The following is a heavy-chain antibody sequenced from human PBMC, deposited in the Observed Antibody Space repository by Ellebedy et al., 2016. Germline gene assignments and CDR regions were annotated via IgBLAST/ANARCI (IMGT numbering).Heavy chain of an antibody. CDR3: ARGYGGNSRWLDP. CDR2: ISSSSSTI. J-gene: IGHJ5*02. V-gene: IGHV3-48*01. CDR1: GATFRSYS. Sequence: GESLKISCVASGATFRSYSMNWVRQAPGKGLEWVSYISSSSSTIYYADSVKGRFTISRDNAKNSLYLQMNSLRAEDTAVYYCARGYGGNSRWLDPWGQGTLVTVSS. D-gene: IGHD4-23*01.